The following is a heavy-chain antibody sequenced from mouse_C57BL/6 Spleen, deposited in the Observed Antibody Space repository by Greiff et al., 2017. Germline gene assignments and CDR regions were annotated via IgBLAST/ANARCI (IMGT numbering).Heavy chain of an antibody. J-gene: IGHJ4*01. CDR3: AIRWGPAYYAMDY. Sequence: QVQLKQPGAELVKPGASVKVSCKASGYTFTSYWMHWVKQRPGQGLEWIGRIHPSDSDTNYNQKFKGKATLTVDKSSSTAYMQLSSLTSEDSAVYYCAIRWGPAYYAMDYWGQGTSVTVSS. V-gene: IGHV1-74*01. CDR2: IHPSDSDT. CDR1: GYTFTSYW. D-gene: IGHD1-1*02.